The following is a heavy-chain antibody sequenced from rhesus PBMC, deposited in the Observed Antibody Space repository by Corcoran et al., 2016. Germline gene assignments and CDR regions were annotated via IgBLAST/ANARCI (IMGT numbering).Heavy chain of an antibody. CDR3: ASDIWGYSYIYNSWDV. V-gene: IGHV4-169*02. J-gene: IGHJ5-2*02. CDR1: GGSISSSY. Sequence: QLQLQESGPGLVKPSETLSVTCAVSGGSISSSYWSWIRQSPGKGLAWIGYISGSGSSTNYNPSLKSRVTLSVDTSKTQLSLKLSSVTAADTAVYYCASDIWGYSYIYNSWDVWGRGVLVTVSS. CDR2: ISGSGSST. D-gene: IGHD5-12*01.